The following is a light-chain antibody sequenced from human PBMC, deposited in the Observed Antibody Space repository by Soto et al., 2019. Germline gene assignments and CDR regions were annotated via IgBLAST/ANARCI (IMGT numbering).Light chain of an antibody. CDR1: QSVSTN. J-gene: IGKJ1*01. V-gene: IGKV3-15*01. Sequence: EIVMMQSPATLSVSPGERATLSCRASQSVSTNLAWYQQKPGQSPRLLIYGTSTRATGVPARFSGGGSGTEFTLTINSLQSEDFAVYFCHQYNFWPTFGQGTKVDIK. CDR3: HQYNFWPT. CDR2: GTS.